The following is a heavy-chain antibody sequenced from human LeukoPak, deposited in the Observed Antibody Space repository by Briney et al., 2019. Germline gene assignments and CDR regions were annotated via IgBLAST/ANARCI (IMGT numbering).Heavy chain of an antibody. D-gene: IGHD6-13*01. J-gene: IGHJ6*03. CDR3: ARGGRVWQDGLASYYYYYMDV. V-gene: IGHV5-51*01. CDR1: GYSFTSYW. CDR2: IYPGDSDT. Sequence: GESLKISCKGSGYSFTSYWIGWVRQMPGKGLEWMGIIYPGDSDTRYSPSFQGQVTISADKSISTAYLQWSSLKASDTAMYYCARGGRVWQDGLASYYYYYMDVWGKGTTVTVSS.